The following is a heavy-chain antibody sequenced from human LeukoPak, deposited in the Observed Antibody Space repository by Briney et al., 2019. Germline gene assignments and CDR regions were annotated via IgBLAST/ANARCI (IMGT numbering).Heavy chain of an antibody. CDR3: ASADYDMAFDI. CDR2: IYYSRST. Sequence: PSQTLSLTSTVPGASISIVVYYWTWIPQHPGKGLEWIGYIYYSRSTHYNPSLKTRYTMSVDTSKNQFSLELSSVTAAGTAVYYCASADYDMAFDIWGQGTMVTVSS. CDR1: GASISIVVYY. J-gene: IGHJ3*02. V-gene: IGHV4-31*03. D-gene: IGHD3-9*01.